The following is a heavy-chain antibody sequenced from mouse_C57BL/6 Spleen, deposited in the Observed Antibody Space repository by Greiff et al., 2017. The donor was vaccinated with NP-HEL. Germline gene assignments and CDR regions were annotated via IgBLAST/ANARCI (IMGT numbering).Heavy chain of an antibody. CDR1: GFTFSSYA. V-gene: IGHV5-4*03. CDR3: ARYYYGSSYFDY. D-gene: IGHD1-1*01. CDR2: ISDGGSYT. Sequence: EVMLVESGGGLVKPGGSLKLSCAASGFTFSSYAMSWVRQTPEKRLEWVATISDGGSYTYYPDNVKGRFTISRDNAKNNLYLQMSHLKSEDTAMYYCARYYYGSSYFDYWGQGTTLTVSS. J-gene: IGHJ2*01.